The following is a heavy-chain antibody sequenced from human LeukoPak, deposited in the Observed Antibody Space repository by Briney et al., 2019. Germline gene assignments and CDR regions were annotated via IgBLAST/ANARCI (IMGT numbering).Heavy chain of an antibody. Sequence: GASVKVSCKASGYTLTSYGISWVRQAPGQGLEWMGWISAYNGNTNYAQKLQGRVTMTTDTSTSTAYMELRSLRSDDTAVYYCARDQMYYYGSGSYYPSPGYYYGMDVWGQGTTVTVSS. V-gene: IGHV1-18*01. CDR1: GYTLTSYG. CDR2: ISAYNGNT. D-gene: IGHD3-10*01. J-gene: IGHJ6*02. CDR3: ARDQMYYYGSGSYYPSPGYYYGMDV.